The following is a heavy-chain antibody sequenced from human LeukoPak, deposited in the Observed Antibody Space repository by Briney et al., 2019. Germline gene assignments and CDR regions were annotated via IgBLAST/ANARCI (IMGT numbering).Heavy chain of an antibody. D-gene: IGHD2-8*01. J-gene: IGHJ4*02. CDR3: AKEYCSNGVCYVGFDS. Sequence: GGSLRLSCAASGFTFSSYAMTWVRQGPGKGLEWVSSIRGDSRYTYYADSVKGRFIISRDNSKNTLNLRLNSLKAEDTAVYFCAKEYCSNGVCYVGFDSWGQGTLVTVSS. CDR1: GFTFSSYA. V-gene: IGHV3-23*01. CDR2: IRGDSRYT.